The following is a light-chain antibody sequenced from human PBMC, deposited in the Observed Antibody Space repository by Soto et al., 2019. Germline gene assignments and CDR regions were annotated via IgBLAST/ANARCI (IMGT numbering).Light chain of an antibody. V-gene: IGKV3-15*01. Sequence: EIVMTQSPATLSVSPGERVSLSCRASQSVNSNLAWYQQKPGQTPKLLIYVASTRATGIPARFSGSGSGTEFTLTISSLQSEDFAIYYCPQYNAWPLTFGGGTKVEFK. CDR1: QSVNSN. J-gene: IGKJ4*01. CDR2: VAS. CDR3: PQYNAWPLT.